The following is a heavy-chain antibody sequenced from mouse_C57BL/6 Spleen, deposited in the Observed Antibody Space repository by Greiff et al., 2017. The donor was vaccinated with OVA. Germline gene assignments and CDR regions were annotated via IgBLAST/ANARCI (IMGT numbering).Heavy chain of an antibody. D-gene: IGHD1-2*01. J-gene: IGHJ2*01. Sequence: QVQLQQSGAELVRPGTSVKVSCKASGYAFTNYLIEWVKQRPGQGLEWIGVINPGSGGTNYNEKFKGKATLTADKSSSTAYMQLSSLTSEDSAVYFCARGGSHYYEGLYDYWGQGTTLTVSS. CDR1: GYAFTNYL. CDR3: ARGGSHYYEGLYDY. CDR2: INPGSGGT. V-gene: IGHV1-54*01.